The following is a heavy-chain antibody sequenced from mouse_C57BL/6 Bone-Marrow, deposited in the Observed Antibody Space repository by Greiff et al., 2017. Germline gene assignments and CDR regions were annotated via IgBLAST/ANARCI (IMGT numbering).Heavy chain of an antibody. J-gene: IGHJ1*03. CDR3: ASPAYADWYFDD. Sequence: VHVKQSGPVLVKPGASVKMSCKASGYTFTDYYMNWVKQSHGKGLEWIGVINPYNGGTSYNQKFKGKATLTVDKSSSTAYMELNSLTSEDSAVYYFASPAYADWYFDDWGTGTTVTVSS. V-gene: IGHV1-19*01. D-gene: IGHD1-1*01. CDR2: INPYNGGT. CDR1: GYTFTDYY.